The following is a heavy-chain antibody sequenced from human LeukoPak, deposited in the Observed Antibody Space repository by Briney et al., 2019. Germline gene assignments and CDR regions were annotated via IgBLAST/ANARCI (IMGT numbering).Heavy chain of an antibody. CDR1: GFTFSSYA. CDR2: ISYDGSNK. Sequence: GGSLRLSCAASGFTFSSYAMHWVRQAPGKGLEWVAVISYDGSNKYYADSVKGRFTISRDNSKNTLYLQMNSLRAEDTAVYYCAKDRYDSSEGWIDYWGQGTLVTVSS. J-gene: IGHJ4*02. D-gene: IGHD3-22*01. CDR3: AKDRYDSSEGWIDY. V-gene: IGHV3-30*04.